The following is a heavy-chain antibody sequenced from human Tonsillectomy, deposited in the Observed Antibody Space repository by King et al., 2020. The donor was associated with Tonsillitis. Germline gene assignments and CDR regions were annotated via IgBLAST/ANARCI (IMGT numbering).Heavy chain of an antibody. CDR2: IYYSGST. D-gene: IGHD3-3*01. V-gene: IGHV4-59*08. CDR1: AGSISSYY. J-gene: IGHJ4*02. Sequence: QLQESGPGLVKPSETLSLTCTVSAGSISSYYWSWIRQPPGKGLEWIGYIYYSGSTNYNPSLKSRVTISVDTSKNQFSLKLSSVTAADTAVYYCSRTLTIFEVVIEYYFHYWGQGTLVTVSS. CDR3: SRTLTIFEVVIEYYFHY.